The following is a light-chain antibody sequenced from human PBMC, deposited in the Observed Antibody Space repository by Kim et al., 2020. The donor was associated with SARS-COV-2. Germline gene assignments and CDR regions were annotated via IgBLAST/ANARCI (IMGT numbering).Light chain of an antibody. Sequence: QAGLTQPPSVSKGLRQTATLTCTGNSNNVGDQGAAWLQQHQGHPPKLLSYRNDNRPSGISERFSAYRSGNTASLTITGLQPEDEADYYCSAWDSSLSAWVFGGGTKLTVL. CDR2: RND. CDR1: SNNVGDQG. V-gene: IGLV10-54*04. J-gene: IGLJ3*02. CDR3: SAWDSSLSAWV.